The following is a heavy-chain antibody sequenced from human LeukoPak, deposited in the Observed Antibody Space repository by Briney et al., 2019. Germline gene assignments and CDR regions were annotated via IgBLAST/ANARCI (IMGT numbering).Heavy chain of an antibody. CDR3: ARDWAE. CDR2: IYDGGST. D-gene: IGHD7-27*01. CDR1: GGSISSSRYY. Sequence: PSETLSLTCTVSGGSISSSRYYWGWIRQPPGKGLEWIGSIYDGGSTYYNPSLKSRVTISVDTSKKQLSLKLNSVTAADTAVYYCARDWAEWGQGTLVTVSS. J-gene: IGHJ4*02. V-gene: IGHV4-39*07.